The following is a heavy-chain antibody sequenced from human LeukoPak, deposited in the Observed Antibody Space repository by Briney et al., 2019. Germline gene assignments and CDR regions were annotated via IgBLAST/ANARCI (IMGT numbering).Heavy chain of an antibody. Sequence: SETLSLTCTVSGGSISSYYWSWIRQPAGKGLEWIGRIYTSGSTNYNPSLKSRVTMSVDTSKNQFSLKLSSVTAADTAVYYCARDRVVPAAYNWFDPWGQGTLVTVSS. CDR1: GGSISSYY. V-gene: IGHV4-4*07. D-gene: IGHD2-2*01. CDR2: IYTSGST. J-gene: IGHJ5*02. CDR3: ARDRVVPAAYNWFDP.